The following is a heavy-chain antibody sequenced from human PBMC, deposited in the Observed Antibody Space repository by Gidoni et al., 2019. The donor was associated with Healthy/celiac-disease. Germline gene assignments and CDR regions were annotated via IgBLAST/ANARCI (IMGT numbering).Heavy chain of an antibody. CDR3: TRRWELIRYYGMDV. CDR1: GFTFSGSA. J-gene: IGHJ6*02. V-gene: IGHV3-73*02. D-gene: IGHD1-26*01. CDR2: IRSKANSYAT. Sequence: EVQLVESGGGLVQPGGSLKLSCAASGFTFSGSAMHWVRQASGKGLEWVGRIRSKANSYATAYAASVKGRFTISRDDSKNTAYLQMNSLKTEDTAVYYCTRRWELIRYYGMDVWGQGTTVTVSS.